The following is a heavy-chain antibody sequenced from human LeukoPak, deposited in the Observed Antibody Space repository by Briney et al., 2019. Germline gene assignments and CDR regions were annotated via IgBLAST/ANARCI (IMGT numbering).Heavy chain of an antibody. D-gene: IGHD2-2*01. CDR3: ARHPDCTRTSCYVDYYGMDV. CDR2: NNPGDSDT. Sequence: GESPKISCKGSGYRFTSYWIGWVRQMPGKGLEWMGINNPGDSDTRYSPSFQGQVTISADKSISTAYLQWSSLKASDTAMYYCARHPDCTRTSCYVDYYGMDVWGQGTTVSLSS. V-gene: IGHV5-51*01. J-gene: IGHJ6*02. CDR1: GYRFTSYW.